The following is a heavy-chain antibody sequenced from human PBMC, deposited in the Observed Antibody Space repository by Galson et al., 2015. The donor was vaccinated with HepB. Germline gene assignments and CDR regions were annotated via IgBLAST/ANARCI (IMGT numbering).Heavy chain of an antibody. V-gene: IGHV1-69*04. CDR2: IIPILGIA. CDR3: ARDRARAAAGTYYYYGMDV. D-gene: IGHD6-13*01. J-gene: IGHJ6*02. Sequence: VKVSCKASGGTFSSYTISWVRQAPGQGLEWMGRIIPILGIANYAQKFQGRVTITADKSTSTAYMELSSLRSEDTAVYYCARDRARAAAGTYYYYGMDVWGQGTTVTVSS. CDR1: GGTFSSYT.